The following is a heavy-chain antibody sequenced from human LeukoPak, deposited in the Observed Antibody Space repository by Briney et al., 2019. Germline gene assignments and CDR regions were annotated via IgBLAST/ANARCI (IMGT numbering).Heavy chain of an antibody. CDR2: IYTSGST. J-gene: IGHJ6*03. Sequence: SETLSLTCTVSGGSISSYYWSWIRQPAGKGLEWIGRIYTSGSTNYNPSLKSRVTISVDTSKNQFSLKLSSVTAADTAVYYCARAKRGAFHYYMDVWGKGTTVTISS. D-gene: IGHD1-26*01. CDR1: GGSISSYY. V-gene: IGHV4-4*07. CDR3: ARAKRGAFHYYMDV.